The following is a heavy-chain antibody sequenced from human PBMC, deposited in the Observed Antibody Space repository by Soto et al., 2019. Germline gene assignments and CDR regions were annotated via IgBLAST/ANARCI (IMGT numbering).Heavy chain of an antibody. D-gene: IGHD3-3*01. J-gene: IGHJ4*02. CDR2: INPSGGST. CDR3: AREGKFTIFGVVPFDY. V-gene: IGHV1-46*03. CDR1: GYTFTSYY. Sequence: ASVKVSCKASGYTFTSYYMHWVRQAPGQGLEWMGIINPSGGSTSYAQKFQGRATMTRDTSTSTVYMELSSLRSEDTAVYYCAREGKFTIFGVVPFDYWGQGTLVTVS.